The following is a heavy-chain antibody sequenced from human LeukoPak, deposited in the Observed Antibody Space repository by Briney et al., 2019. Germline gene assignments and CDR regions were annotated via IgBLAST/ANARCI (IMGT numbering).Heavy chain of an antibody. J-gene: IGHJ5*02. V-gene: IGHV5-10-1*01. D-gene: IGHD4-17*01. CDR3: ARSPTTVTTQGFDP. Sequence: PGESLKISCKGSGYSFTSYWISWVRQMPGKGLVWMGRIDPSDSYTNYSPSFQGHVTISADKSISTGYLQWSSLKASDTAMYYCARSPTTVTTQGFDPWGQGTLVTVSS. CDR1: GYSFTSYW. CDR2: IDPSDSYT.